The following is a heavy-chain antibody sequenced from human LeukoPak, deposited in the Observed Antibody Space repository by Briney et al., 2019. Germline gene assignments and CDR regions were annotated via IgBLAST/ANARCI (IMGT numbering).Heavy chain of an antibody. V-gene: IGHV3-23*01. Sequence: GGSVRHSCAASGFTFSSHALSWVRQSPGKGLEWVSSLSGSGYNTYYADSVKGRFTISRDNSKNTAYLQMNSLRAEDTAVYYCAKDPYGTRYFDYWGQGTLVTVSS. J-gene: IGHJ4*02. CDR2: LSGSGYNT. CDR3: AKDPYGTRYFDY. D-gene: IGHD2-2*01. CDR1: GFTFSSHA.